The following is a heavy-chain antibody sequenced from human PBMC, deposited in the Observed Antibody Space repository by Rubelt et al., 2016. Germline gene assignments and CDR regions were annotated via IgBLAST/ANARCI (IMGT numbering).Heavy chain of an antibody. Sequence: QVQLQESGPGLVKPSETLSLTCTVSGGSISSYYWSWIRQPPGKGLEWIGYIYYSGSTNYNPSLQSRVTISVDPPKNQFSLKRSSVSAAVTAGYFCARVNYDESIGYYSLDFWGQGTLVTVSS. D-gene: IGHD3-22*01. CDR2: IYYSGST. V-gene: IGHV4-59*12. CDR3: ARVNYDESIGYYSLDF. CDR1: GGSISSYY. J-gene: IGHJ4*02.